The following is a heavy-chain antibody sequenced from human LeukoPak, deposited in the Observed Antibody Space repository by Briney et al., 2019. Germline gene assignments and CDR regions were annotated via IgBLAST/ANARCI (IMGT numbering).Heavy chain of an antibody. CDR3: ARVSSFDWLLGDWFDP. D-gene: IGHD3-9*01. CDR2: IYHSGST. J-gene: IGHJ5*02. CDR1: GGSISSGGYY. V-gene: IGHV4-30-2*01. Sequence: PSQTLSLTCTVSGGSISSGGYYWSWIRQPPGKGLEWIGYIYHSGSTYYNPSLKSRVTISVGRSKNQFSLKLSSVTAADTAVYYCARVSSFDWLLGDWFDPWGQGTLVTVSS.